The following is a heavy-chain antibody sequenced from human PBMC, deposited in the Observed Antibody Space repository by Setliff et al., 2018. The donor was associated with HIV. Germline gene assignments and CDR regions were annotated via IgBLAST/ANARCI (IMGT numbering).Heavy chain of an antibody. CDR3: ARLSGSDAFDI. CDR2: INHSGST. V-gene: IGHV4-34*01. CDR1: GGSFSGYY. J-gene: IGHJ3*02. Sequence: PSETLSLTCAGFGGSFSGYYWTWIRQPPGKGLEWIGEINHSGSTNSNPSLKSRVTISADTSKNQFSLKLTSVTAADTAVYYCARLSGSDAFDIWGQGTMVTVSS.